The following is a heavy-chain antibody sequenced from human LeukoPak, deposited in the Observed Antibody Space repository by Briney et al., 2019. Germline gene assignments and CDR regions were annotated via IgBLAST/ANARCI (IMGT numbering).Heavy chain of an antibody. CDR2: IRGRGGST. J-gene: IGHJ3*02. D-gene: IGHD3-9*01. V-gene: IGHV3-23*01. CDR1: GFTFSSYA. CDR3: ARDAPDYYDILTGEPFDI. Sequence: PGGSLRLSCAASGFTFSSYAMSWVRQAPGKGLEWVSSIRGRGGSTYYADSVKGRFTISRDNSKNTLYLQMNSLRAEDTAVYYCARDAPDYYDILTGEPFDIWGQGTMVTVSS.